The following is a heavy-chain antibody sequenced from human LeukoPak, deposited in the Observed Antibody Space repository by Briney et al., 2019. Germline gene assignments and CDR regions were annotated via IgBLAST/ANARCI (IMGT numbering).Heavy chain of an antibody. D-gene: IGHD1-26*01. Sequence: GGSLRVSCAASGFTVSSNYMSWVRQAPGKGLEWVSVIYSGGSTYYADSVKGRFTISRHNSKNTLYLQMNSLRAEDTAVYYCASGLPVGVKRPFDYWGQGTLVTVSS. J-gene: IGHJ4*02. CDR3: ASGLPVGVKRPFDY. CDR1: GFTVSSNY. CDR2: IYSGGST. V-gene: IGHV3-53*01.